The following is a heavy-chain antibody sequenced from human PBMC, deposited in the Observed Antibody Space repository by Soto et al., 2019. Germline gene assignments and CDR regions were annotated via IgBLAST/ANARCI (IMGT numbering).Heavy chain of an antibody. CDR2: IYYSGST. Sequence: SETLSLTCTVSGGSISSSSYYWGWIRQPPGKGLEWIGSIYYSGSTYYNPSLKSRVTISVDTSKNQFSLKLSSVTAADTAVYYCASQPPPGSYSPLGGIVWCDPWGQGPRVTVSS. J-gene: IGHJ5*02. V-gene: IGHV4-39*01. CDR3: ASQPPPGSYSPLGGIVWCDP. CDR1: GGSISSSSYY. D-gene: IGHD1-26*01.